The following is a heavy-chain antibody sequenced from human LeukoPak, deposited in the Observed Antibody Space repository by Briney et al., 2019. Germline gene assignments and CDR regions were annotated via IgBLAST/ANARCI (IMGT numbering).Heavy chain of an antibody. CDR1: GDSISSTNYY. CDR3: AASGWYLLPGVY. J-gene: IGHJ4*02. V-gene: IGHV4-39*01. CDR2: IYYSGST. Sequence: SETLSLTCTVSGDSISSTNYYWGWIRQPPGKGLEWIGSIYYSGSTYYNPSLESRVTISVDTSKNQFSLKLSSVTAADTAVYYCAASGWYLLPGVYWGQGTLVTVSS. D-gene: IGHD6-19*01.